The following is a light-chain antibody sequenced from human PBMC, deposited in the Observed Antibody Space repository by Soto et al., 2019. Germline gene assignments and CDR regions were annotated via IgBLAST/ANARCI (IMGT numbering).Light chain of an antibody. Sequence: EVVMTQSPLSLPVTLGQPASISCRSSQSLVHSDGNTYLNWFQQRPGQSPRRLISKVSNRDSGVPDRFSGSGSGTDFTLKISRVEAEDVGVYYCMQGTHWPLTFGQGTKVEIK. CDR1: QSLVHSDGNTY. J-gene: IGKJ1*01. CDR2: KVS. V-gene: IGKV2-30*02. CDR3: MQGTHWPLT.